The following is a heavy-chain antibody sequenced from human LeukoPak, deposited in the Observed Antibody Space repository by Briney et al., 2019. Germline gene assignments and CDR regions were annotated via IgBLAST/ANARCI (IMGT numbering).Heavy chain of an antibody. CDR3: ARLSYDSSDYEYFQR. V-gene: IGHV1-2*02. D-gene: IGHD3-22*01. CDR1: GYTFTGYY. CDR2: INPNSGGT. Sequence: SVKVSCKASGYTFTGYYMHWVRQAPGQGLEWMGWINPNSGGTNYAQKFQGRVTMTRDTSISTAYLELSRLRSGDPAVYGCARLSYDSSDYEYFQRWGQGTLVTVSS. J-gene: IGHJ1*01.